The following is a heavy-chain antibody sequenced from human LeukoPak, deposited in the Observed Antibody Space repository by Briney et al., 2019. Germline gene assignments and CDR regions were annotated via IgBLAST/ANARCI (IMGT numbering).Heavy chain of an antibody. CDR1: GGSISSGGYY. D-gene: IGHD3-3*01. Sequence: PSETLSLTCTVSGGSISSGGYYWSWIRQPAGKGLEWIGRIYTSGSTNYNPSLKSRVTISVDTSKNQFSLKLSSVTAADTAVYYCARDFWSGRRDWGQGTLVTVSS. J-gene: IGHJ4*02. V-gene: IGHV4-61*02. CDR2: IYTSGST. CDR3: ARDFWSGRRD.